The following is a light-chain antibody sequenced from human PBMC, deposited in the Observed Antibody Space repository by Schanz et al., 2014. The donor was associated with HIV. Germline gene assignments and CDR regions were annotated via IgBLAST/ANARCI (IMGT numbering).Light chain of an antibody. CDR3: QSADSRGTDWV. J-gene: IGLJ3*02. CDR2: KDS. Sequence: SYELTQPPSVSVSPGQTARITCSGDTLPKQYAYWYQQKPGQAPVLVIYKDSERPSGIPERFSGSSSGTTVTLTISGVQAEDEADYYCQSADSRGTDWVFGGGTKLTVL. CDR1: TLPKQY. V-gene: IGLV3-25*03.